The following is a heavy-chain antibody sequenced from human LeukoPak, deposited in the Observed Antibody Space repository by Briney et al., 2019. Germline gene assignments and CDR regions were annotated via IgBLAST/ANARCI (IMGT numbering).Heavy chain of an antibody. D-gene: IGHD3-22*01. CDR3: ARGGEDYYDSSGYRPPLDY. Sequence: SEALSLTCTVSGGSVSSGSYYWSWIRQPPGKGLEWIGYIYYSGSTNYNPSLKSRVTISVDTSKNQFSLKLSSVTAADTAVYYCARGGEDYYDSSGYRPPLDYWGQGTLVTVSS. V-gene: IGHV4-61*01. J-gene: IGHJ4*02. CDR1: GGSVSSGSYY. CDR2: IYYSGST.